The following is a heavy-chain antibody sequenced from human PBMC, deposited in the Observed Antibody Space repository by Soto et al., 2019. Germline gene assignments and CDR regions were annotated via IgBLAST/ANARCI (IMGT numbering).Heavy chain of an antibody. CDR2: IYYSGST. D-gene: IGHD3-3*01. Sequence: SETLSLTCPVSGGSSSSYYWSWIRQPPGKGLEWIGYIYYSGSTNYNPSLKSRVTISVDTSKNQFSLKLSSVTAADTAVYYCARNNDSWSGTGIDYWGQGTLVTVSS. J-gene: IGHJ4*02. CDR3: ARNNDSWSGTGIDY. V-gene: IGHV4-59*08. CDR1: GGSSSSYY.